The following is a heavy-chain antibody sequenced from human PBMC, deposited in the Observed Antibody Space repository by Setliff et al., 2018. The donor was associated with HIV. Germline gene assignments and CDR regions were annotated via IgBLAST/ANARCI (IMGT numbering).Heavy chain of an antibody. V-gene: IGHV3-23*01. Sequence: PGGSLRLSCTASGFSFRNYAMSWVRQAPGKGLEWVSAISGRGDNTYYADSVKGRFTISRDNSKNTLSLQMNSLRAEDTAVYYCAKDRKDSGSYPYFDYWGQGILVTVSS. CDR2: ISGRGDNT. J-gene: IGHJ4*02. CDR1: GFSFRNYA. D-gene: IGHD1-26*01. CDR3: AKDRKDSGSYPYFDY.